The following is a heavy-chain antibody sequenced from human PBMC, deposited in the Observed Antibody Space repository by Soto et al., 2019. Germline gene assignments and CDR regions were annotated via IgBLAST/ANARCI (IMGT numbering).Heavy chain of an antibody. J-gene: IGHJ5*02. CDR1: GCTFSNAW. V-gene: IGHV3-15*01. Sequence: PGGSLRLSCASSGCTFSNAWMSWVRQAPGKGLEWVGRIKSKTDGGTTDYAAPVKGRFTISRDDSKNTLYLQMNSLKTEDTAVYYCTTRSGSYYRPWFDPWGQGTLVTVSS. CDR3: TTRSGSYYRPWFDP. CDR2: IKSKTDGGTT. D-gene: IGHD3-10*01.